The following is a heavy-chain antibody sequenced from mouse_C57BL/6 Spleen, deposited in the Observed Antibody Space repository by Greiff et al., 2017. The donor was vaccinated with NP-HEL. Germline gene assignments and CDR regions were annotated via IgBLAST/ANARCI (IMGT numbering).Heavy chain of an antibody. Sequence: EVQLVESGGGLVKPGGSLKLSCAASGFTFSDYGMHWVRQVPEKGLEWVAYISSGSSTIYYADTVKGRFTISRDNAKNTLFLQMTSLRSEDTAMYYCARSFITTVVADYYAMDYWGQGTSVTVSS. CDR1: GFTFSDYG. CDR2: ISSGSSTI. J-gene: IGHJ4*01. V-gene: IGHV5-17*01. D-gene: IGHD1-1*01. CDR3: ARSFITTVVADYYAMDY.